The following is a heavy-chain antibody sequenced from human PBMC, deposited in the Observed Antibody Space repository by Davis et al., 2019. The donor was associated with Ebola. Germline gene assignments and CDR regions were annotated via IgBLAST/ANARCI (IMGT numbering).Heavy chain of an antibody. V-gene: IGHV1-3*01. CDR2: INADNDNT. CDR1: GYTFTRYT. D-gene: IGHD3-16*02. CDR3: AVEGGIWGSYRYPLYYYYYGMDV. Sequence: ASVKVSCKASGYTFTRYTVHWVRQAPGQRLEWMGWINADNDNTKYSEKFKGRVTITRDTAATTAYMELSSLRSEDTAVYYCAVEGGIWGSYRYPLYYYYYGMDVWGQGTTVTVSS. J-gene: IGHJ6*02.